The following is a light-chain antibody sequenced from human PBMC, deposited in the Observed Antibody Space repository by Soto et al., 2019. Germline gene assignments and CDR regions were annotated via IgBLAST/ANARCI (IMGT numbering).Light chain of an antibody. CDR1: QSVRSY. Sequence: EIVLTQSPATLSLSPGERATLSCRASQSVRSYLASYYQKPGDAPRLLIYDASNSATAIPARFSSSRAGTEFTTLISSREPDDFVVYYCQQRSNWPPLTFGGGTKVEI. J-gene: IGKJ4*01. CDR2: DAS. V-gene: IGKV3-11*01. CDR3: QQRSNWPPLT.